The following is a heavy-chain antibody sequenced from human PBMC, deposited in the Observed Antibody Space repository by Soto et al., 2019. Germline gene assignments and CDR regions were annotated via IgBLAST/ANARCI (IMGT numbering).Heavy chain of an antibody. Sequence: GGSLRLSCAASGFTFDDYAMHWVRQAPGKGLEWVSGISWNSGSIGYADSVKGRFTISRDNAKNSLYLQMNSLRAEDTALYYCAKDTTRAVAGPIRYWGQGTLVTVSS. CDR1: GFTFDDYA. D-gene: IGHD6-19*01. CDR3: AKDTTRAVAGPIRY. J-gene: IGHJ4*02. V-gene: IGHV3-9*01. CDR2: ISWNSGSI.